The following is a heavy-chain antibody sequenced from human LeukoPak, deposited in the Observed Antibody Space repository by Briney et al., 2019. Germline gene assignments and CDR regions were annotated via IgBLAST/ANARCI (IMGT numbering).Heavy chain of an antibody. CDR3: ARGGVNPVDH. D-gene: IGHD1-14*01. J-gene: IGHJ4*02. Sequence: PGGSLRLSCAASGFSFNSFWMHWVRQAPGKGLEWVSDMNEYSTTIRYADSVKGRFTISRDNAKSILYLQMNNLRAEDTAMYFCARGGVNPVDHWGQGALVTVSS. V-gene: IGHV3-74*01. CDR1: GFSFNSFW. CDR2: MNEYSTTI.